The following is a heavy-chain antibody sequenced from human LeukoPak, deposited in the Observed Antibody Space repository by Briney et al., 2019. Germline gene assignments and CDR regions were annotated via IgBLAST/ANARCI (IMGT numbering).Heavy chain of an antibody. CDR3: TTPQLWLRRALGY. D-gene: IGHD5-18*01. J-gene: IGHJ4*02. CDR2: IKTETDGGTI. Sequence: GGSLRLSCVGSGFIVSNAWMSWVRQAPGKGLEWVGRIKTETDGGTIDYAAPVKGRFTISRDDSKNTLYLQVNSLKTEDTAVYYCTTPQLWLRRALGYWGQGALVTVTS. CDR1: GFIVSNAW. V-gene: IGHV3-15*01.